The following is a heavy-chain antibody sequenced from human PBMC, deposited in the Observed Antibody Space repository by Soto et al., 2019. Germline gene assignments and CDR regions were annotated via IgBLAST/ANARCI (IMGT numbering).Heavy chain of an antibody. D-gene: IGHD6-19*01. CDR1: GYTFTSYG. Sequence: ASVKVSCKASGYTFTSYGISWVRQAPGQGLEWMGWISAYNGNTNYAQKLQGRVTMTTDTSTSTAYMELRSLRSDDTAVYYCARSCGSGWVFGYFDYWGQGTLVTVSS. CDR3: ARSCGSGWVFGYFDY. CDR2: ISAYNGNT. J-gene: IGHJ4*02. V-gene: IGHV1-18*04.